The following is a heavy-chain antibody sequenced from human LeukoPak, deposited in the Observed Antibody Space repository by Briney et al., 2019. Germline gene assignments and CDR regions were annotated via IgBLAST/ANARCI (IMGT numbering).Heavy chain of an antibody. CDR1: GFTFSTFG. Sequence: GGSLRLSCPASGFTFSTFGMSWVRRAPGKGPEWVSGITGSGATTYYADSVKGRFTISRDNSQNTLYLQMNTLRAEDTAVYYCAKVVSGFHFDCWGQGTLVTVSS. CDR2: ITGSGATT. V-gene: IGHV3-23*01. CDR3: AKVVSGFHFDC. D-gene: IGHD1-26*01. J-gene: IGHJ4*02.